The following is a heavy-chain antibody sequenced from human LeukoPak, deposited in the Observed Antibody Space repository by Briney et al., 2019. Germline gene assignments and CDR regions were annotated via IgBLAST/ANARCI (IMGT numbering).Heavy chain of an antibody. CDR1: GGSISSYY. V-gene: IGHV4-59*08. Sequence: PETLSLTCTVSGGSISSYYWSWIRQPPGKGLEWIGYIYYSGSTNYNPSLKSRVTISVDTSKNQFSLKLSSVTAADTAVYYCARRGGGIAVAGTFFDYWGQGTLVTVSS. J-gene: IGHJ4*02. CDR2: IYYSGST. D-gene: IGHD6-19*01. CDR3: ARRGGGIAVAGTFFDY.